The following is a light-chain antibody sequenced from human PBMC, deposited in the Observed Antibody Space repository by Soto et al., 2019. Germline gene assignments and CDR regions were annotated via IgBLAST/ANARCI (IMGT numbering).Light chain of an antibody. CDR3: QQRSDWPLT. CDR1: QSVSSN. J-gene: IGKJ4*01. CDR2: DAS. Sequence: DIVMTQSPAPLSVSPGERATLSCRASQSVSSNLAWYQQKPGQAPRLIIYDASNRATGIPARFSGSWSGTDCTLTISSLEPEDVSVYYCQQRSDWPLTFVGGTKVDI. V-gene: IGKV3D-11*03.